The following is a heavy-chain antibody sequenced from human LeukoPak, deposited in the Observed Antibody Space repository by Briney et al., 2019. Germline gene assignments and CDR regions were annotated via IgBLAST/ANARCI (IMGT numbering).Heavy chain of an antibody. CDR3: SRDENYYDSSRHYFDAFDI. Sequence: SGGSLRLSCEASGFMFSKYWMTWVRQAPGKGLEWVANIRGDGSVKYLLDSVKGRFSISRDNAKNSLSLEMNNLRAEDTAVYYCSRDENYYDSSRHYFDAFDIWGRGTMVTVSS. CDR1: GFMFSKYW. V-gene: IGHV3-7*01. D-gene: IGHD3-22*01. J-gene: IGHJ3*02. CDR2: IRGDGSVK.